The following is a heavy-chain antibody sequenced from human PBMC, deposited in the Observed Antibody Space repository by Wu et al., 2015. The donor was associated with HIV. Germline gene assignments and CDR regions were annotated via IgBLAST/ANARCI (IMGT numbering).Heavy chain of an antibody. J-gene: IGHJ5*02. CDR2: IIPIFGTA. CDR1: GGTFSSYA. CDR3: ARVSQMVRGVMLTMSGGVRPP. Sequence: QVQLVQSGAEVKKPGSSVKVSCKASGGTFSSYAISWVRQAPGQGLEWMGGIIPIFGTANYAQKFQGRVTITADESTSTAYMELSSLRSEDTAVYYCARVSQMVRGVMLTMSGGVRPPWGQGTLVTVSS. V-gene: IGHV1-69*12. D-gene: IGHD3-10*01.